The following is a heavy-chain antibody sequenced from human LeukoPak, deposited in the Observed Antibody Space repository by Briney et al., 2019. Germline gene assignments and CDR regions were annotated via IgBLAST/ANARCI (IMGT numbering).Heavy chain of an antibody. J-gene: IGHJ3*02. CDR1: GGSISSGDYY. D-gene: IGHD3-3*01. V-gene: IGHV4-30-4*01. CDR2: IYYSGST. Sequence: SQTLSLTCTVSGGSISSGDYYWSWIRQPPGKGLEWIGYIYYSGSTYYNPSLKSRVTMSVDTSKNQFSLKLSSVTAADTAVYYCASSAIAPTPWAITIFGVVTGRGLSDAFDIWGQGTMVTVSS. CDR3: ASSAIAPTPWAITIFGVVTGRGLSDAFDI.